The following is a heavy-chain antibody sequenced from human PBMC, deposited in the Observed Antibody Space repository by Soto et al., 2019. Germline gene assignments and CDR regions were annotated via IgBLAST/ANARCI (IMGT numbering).Heavy chain of an antibody. CDR2: INHSGST. D-gene: IGHD3-10*01. Sequence: SETLSLTCAVYCGSFSGYYWSWIRQPPGKGLEWIGEINHSGSTNYNPSLKSRVTISVDTSKNQFSLKLSSVTAADTAVYYCARDRLWFGELPTPLDYWGQGTLVTVSS. J-gene: IGHJ4*02. V-gene: IGHV4-34*01. CDR1: CGSFSGYY. CDR3: ARDRLWFGELPTPLDY.